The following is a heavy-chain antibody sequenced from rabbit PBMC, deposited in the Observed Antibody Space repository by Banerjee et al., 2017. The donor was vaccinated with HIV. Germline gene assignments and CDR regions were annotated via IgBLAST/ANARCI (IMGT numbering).Heavy chain of an antibody. CDR2: ISTGDGST. V-gene: IGHV1S45*01. Sequence: QEQLVESRGGLVQPEGSLTLTCTASGFSFNNNYYMCWVRQAPGKGLEWIGCISTGDGSTYYASWAKGRFTISKTSSTTVTLQVTSLTAADTATYFCARENNGGYSFNLWGPGTLVTVS. D-gene: IGHD1-1*01. CDR3: ARENNGGYSFNL. CDR1: GFSFNNNYY. J-gene: IGHJ4*01.